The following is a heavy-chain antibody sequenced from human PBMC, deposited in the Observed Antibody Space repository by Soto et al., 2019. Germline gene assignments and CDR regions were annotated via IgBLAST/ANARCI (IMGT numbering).Heavy chain of an antibody. CDR2: IYYSGST. J-gene: IGHJ4*02. Sequence: SETLSLTCSVSGGSISSYYWSLIRQPPGKGLEWIGYIYYSGSTNYNPSLKSRVTISVDTSKNQFSLKLSSVTAADTAVYYCARDDSSGYYYTFGFDYWGQGTLVTVSS. V-gene: IGHV4-59*01. CDR1: GGSISSYY. D-gene: IGHD3-22*01. CDR3: ARDDSSGYYYTFGFDY.